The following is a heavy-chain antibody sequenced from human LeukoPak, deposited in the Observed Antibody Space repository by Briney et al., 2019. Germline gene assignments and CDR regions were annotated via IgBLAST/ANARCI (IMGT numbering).Heavy chain of an antibody. CDR1: GFTFSSYA. D-gene: IGHD3-10*01. Sequence: GGSLRLSCAASGFTFSSYAMSWVRQAPGKGLEWVSAISGSGGSTYYADSVKGRFAISRDNSKNTLYLQMSSLRAEDTAVYYCAKRWDGSGSYFFDYWGQGTLVTVSS. V-gene: IGHV3-23*01. CDR3: AKRWDGSGSYFFDY. J-gene: IGHJ4*02. CDR2: ISGSGGST.